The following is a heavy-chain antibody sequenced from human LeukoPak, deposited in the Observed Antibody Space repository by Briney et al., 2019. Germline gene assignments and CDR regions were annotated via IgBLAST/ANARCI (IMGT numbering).Heavy chain of an antibody. CDR3: ARSGRYYGSGSLDDY. CDR2: ISAYNGNT. V-gene: IGHV1-18*01. CDR1: GYTLTNYG. D-gene: IGHD3-10*01. Sequence: ASVKVSCKAFGYTLTNYGISWVRQAPGQGLEWVGWISAYNGNTNHAQKHQGRVTMTTDTSTSTAYMELRSLRSGDTAVYYCARSGRYYGSGSLDDYWGQGTLVTVSS. J-gene: IGHJ4*02.